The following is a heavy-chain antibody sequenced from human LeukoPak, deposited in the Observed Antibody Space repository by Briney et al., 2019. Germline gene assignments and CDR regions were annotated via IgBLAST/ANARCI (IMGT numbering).Heavy chain of an antibody. CDR1: GGTFSSYA. Sequence: SVKVSCKASGGTFSSYAISWVRQAPGQGLEWMGGIIPIFGTANYAQKFQGRVTITADESTSTAYMELSSLRSEDTAVYYCVRADVVVTAIDYWGQGTLVTVSS. J-gene: IGHJ4*02. CDR2: IIPIFGTA. V-gene: IGHV1-69*13. CDR3: VRADVVVTAIDY. D-gene: IGHD2-21*02.